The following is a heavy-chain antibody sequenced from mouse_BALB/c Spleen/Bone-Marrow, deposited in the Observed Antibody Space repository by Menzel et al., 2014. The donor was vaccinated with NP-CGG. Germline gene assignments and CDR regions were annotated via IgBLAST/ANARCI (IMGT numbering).Heavy chain of an antibody. V-gene: IGHV1-54*01. J-gene: IGHJ2*01. CDR2: LNPGSGGS. Sequence: VQLQQSGAELVRPGTSVKVSCKASGYAFTNYFIEWLKQRPGQGLEWIGVLNPGSGGSHYNEKFKGKATLTADKSSSTAYMQLSSLTSDDSAVYFCARSTTVKDYFDYWGQGTTLTVSS. D-gene: IGHD1-1*01. CDR3: ARSTTVKDYFDY. CDR1: GYAFTNYF.